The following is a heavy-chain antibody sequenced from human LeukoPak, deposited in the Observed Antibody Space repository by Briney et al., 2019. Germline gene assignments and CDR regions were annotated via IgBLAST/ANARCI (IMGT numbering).Heavy chain of an antibody. CDR2: ISSNGDNT. CDR3: ARAYSSTWYLESSDWFDP. V-gene: IGHV3-64*01. Sequence: GGSLRLSCAASGFTFSSYSMHWGRQAPGKGLEYISAISSNGDNTYYANSVKGRFTISRDNSKNTLYLQMGSLRADDMAVYYCARAYSSTWYLESSDWFDPWGQGTLVTVSS. CDR1: GFTFSSYS. J-gene: IGHJ5*02. D-gene: IGHD6-13*01.